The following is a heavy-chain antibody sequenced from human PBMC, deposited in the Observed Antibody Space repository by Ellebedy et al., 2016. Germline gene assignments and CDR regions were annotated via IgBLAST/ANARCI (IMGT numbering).Heavy chain of an antibody. Sequence: GGSLRLSCATSGFSVSGMHWVRQAPGKGLEWVAFIRSDGTTKYYTDSVEGRFTISRDSSKNTLDLQMNSVRPGDTAVYYCVKGAYPVPTVMAVWGQGTMVTVSS. J-gene: IGHJ6*02. CDR2: IRSDGTTK. V-gene: IGHV3-30*02. CDR3: VKGAYPVPTVMAV. D-gene: IGHD3-16*01. CDR1: GFSVSG.